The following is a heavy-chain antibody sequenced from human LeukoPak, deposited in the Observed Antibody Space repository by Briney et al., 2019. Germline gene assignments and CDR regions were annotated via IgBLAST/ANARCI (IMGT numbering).Heavy chain of an antibody. CDR2: MNPNSVNT. V-gene: IGHV1-8*01. CDR3: ARQDYYYGMDV. CDR1: GYTFTSYD. Sequence: ASVKVSCKASGYTFTSYDIIWVRQATGQGLEWMGWMNPNSVNTGYAQKFQGRVTMTRNTSISTAYMELSSLRSEDTAVYYCARQDYYYGMDVWGQGTTVTVSS. J-gene: IGHJ6*02.